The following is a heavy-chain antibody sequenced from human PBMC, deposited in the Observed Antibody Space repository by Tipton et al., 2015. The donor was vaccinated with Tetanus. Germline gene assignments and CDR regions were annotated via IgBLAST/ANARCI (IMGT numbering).Heavy chain of an antibody. CDR3: ASHYGSGSDDAFDI. Sequence: TLSLTCTVSGGSITNYYWSWVRQSPGKGLEWIGYVYYRGGTIASPSLKSRVTMSVDTSKKQVSLKLSSVTAADTAVYYCASHYGSGSDDAFDIWGQGTMVTVSS. CDR1: GGSITNYY. V-gene: IGHV4-59*12. D-gene: IGHD3-10*01. J-gene: IGHJ3*02. CDR2: VYYRGGT.